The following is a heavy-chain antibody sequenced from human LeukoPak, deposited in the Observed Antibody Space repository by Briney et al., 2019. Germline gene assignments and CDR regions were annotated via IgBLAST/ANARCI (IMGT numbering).Heavy chain of an antibody. V-gene: IGHV4-59*08. CDR2: IYYSGST. J-gene: IGHJ3*02. Sequence: SETLSLTCTVSGGSISSYYWSWIRQPPGKGLEWIGYIYYSGSTNYNPSLKSRVTISVDTSKNQFSLKLSSVTAADTAVYYCARHRNTYYYDSPERGPDDAFDIWGQGTMVTVSS. CDR1: GGSISSYY. CDR3: ARHRNTYYYDSPERGPDDAFDI. D-gene: IGHD3-22*01.